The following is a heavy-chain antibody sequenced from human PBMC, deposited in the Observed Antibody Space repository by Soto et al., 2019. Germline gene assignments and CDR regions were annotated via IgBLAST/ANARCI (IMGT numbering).Heavy chain of an antibody. CDR3: ARDGSGILTGYYFSGSYGMDV. V-gene: IGHV1-3*01. J-gene: IGHJ6*02. CDR1: GYTFTSYA. Sequence: QVQLVQSGAEVKKPGASVKVSCKASGYTFTSYAMHWVRQAPGQRLEWMGWINAGNGNTKYSQKFQGRVTITRDTAASTAYMELSSLRSEDTAVYYCARDGSGILTGYYFSGSYGMDVWGQGTTVTVSS. CDR2: INAGNGNT. D-gene: IGHD3-9*01.